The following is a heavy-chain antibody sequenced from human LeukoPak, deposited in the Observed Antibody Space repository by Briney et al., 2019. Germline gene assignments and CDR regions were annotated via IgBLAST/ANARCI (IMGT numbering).Heavy chain of an antibody. D-gene: IGHD4-23*01. V-gene: IGHV3-21*01. CDR1: GFTFSLYS. CDR2: ISSSSNI. J-gene: IGHJ4*02. Sequence: GGSLRLSCAASGFTFSLYSMNWVRQAPGKGLEWVSSISSSSNIYYADSVKGRFTISRDNAKNSLYLQMNSLRAEDTAVYYCANSREDYGGREYYFDYWGQGTLVTVSS. CDR3: ANSREDYGGREYYFDY.